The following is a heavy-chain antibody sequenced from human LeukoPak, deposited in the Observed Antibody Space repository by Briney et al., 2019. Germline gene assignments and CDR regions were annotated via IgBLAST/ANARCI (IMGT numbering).Heavy chain of an antibody. J-gene: IGHJ6*02. CDR3: ARAPNFSSDWRKDYYGMDV. Sequence: GGSLRLSCAASRFIFSRYSTNWVRQAPGKGLELISYISSSSSTIYYADSVKGRFTISRDNAKNSLYLQMNSLRDEDTAVYYCARAPNFSSDWRKDYYGMDVWGQGTTVTVSS. CDR2: ISSSSSTI. D-gene: IGHD6-19*01. CDR1: RFIFSRYS. V-gene: IGHV3-48*02.